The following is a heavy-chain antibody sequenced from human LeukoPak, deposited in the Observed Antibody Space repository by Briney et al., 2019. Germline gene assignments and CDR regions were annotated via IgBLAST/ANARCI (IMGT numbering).Heavy chain of an antibody. V-gene: IGHV4-39*01. CDR1: GDSISTNSDV. Sequence: SETLSLTCTVSGDSISTNSDVWGWIRQPPGKGLEWLGSIYYSGSTYYNPSLKSRVTISVDTSKNQFSLNLYSVTAADTSVFYCARSYYYDYRQIDYWGQGTLVTVSS. J-gene: IGHJ4*02. CDR3: ARSYYYDYRQIDY. D-gene: IGHD3-22*01. CDR2: IYYSGST.